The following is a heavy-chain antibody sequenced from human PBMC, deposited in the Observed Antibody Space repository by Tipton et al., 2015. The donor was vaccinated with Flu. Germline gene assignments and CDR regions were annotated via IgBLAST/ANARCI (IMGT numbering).Heavy chain of an antibody. CDR3: VRAIAAAGSR. V-gene: IGHV3-7*01. J-gene: IGHJ4*02. Sequence: SLRLSCAASGFTLSSYWMSWVRQAPGKGLEWVANIKQDGSEKYYVDSVKGRFTITRDNAKNSLYLQMNSPRVEDTAVYYCVRAIAAAGSRWGQGTLVTVSS. D-gene: IGHD6-13*01. CDR2: IKQDGSEK. CDR1: GFTLSSYW.